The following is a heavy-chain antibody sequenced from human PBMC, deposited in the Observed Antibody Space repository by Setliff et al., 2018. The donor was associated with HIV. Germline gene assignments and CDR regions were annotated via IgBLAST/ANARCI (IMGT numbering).Heavy chain of an antibody. CDR1: GYTFTSYG. CDR3: ARAHVLYRSAWFSGGHDAFDS. CDR2: ISPYNEDT. Sequence: GASVKVSCKASGYTFTSYGISWVRQAPGQGLEWMGWISPYNEDTYYAEKFQGRLTMTTDTSTSRAYMELRGLISDDTAVYYWARAHVLYRSAWFSGGHDAFDSWGQGTMVTVS. J-gene: IGHJ3*02. D-gene: IGHD6-19*01. V-gene: IGHV1-18*01.